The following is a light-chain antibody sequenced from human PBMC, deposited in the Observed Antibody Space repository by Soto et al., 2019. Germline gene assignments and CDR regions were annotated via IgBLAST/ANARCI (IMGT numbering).Light chain of an antibody. Sequence: EIVLTHSRGTVSLSPGERAILSRSASQSVTSNLAWYQHKPGQSPRLLIYRTSARATGVPDRFSGSGSGTEFTLTISSLQSEDFAVYFCQQYNNWPPITFGQGTRLEI. CDR1: QSVTSN. J-gene: IGKJ5*01. V-gene: IGKV3-15*01. CDR2: RTS. CDR3: QQYNNWPPIT.